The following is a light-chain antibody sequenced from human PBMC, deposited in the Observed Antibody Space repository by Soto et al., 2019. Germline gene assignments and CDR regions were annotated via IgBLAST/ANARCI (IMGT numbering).Light chain of an antibody. V-gene: IGKV3-15*01. CDR1: QTISRN. CDR2: GAS. CDR3: QQYDNWPPLT. Sequence: EVILTQSPATLSVSPGERATLFCRASQTISRNLAWYQRKPGQAPRLLIYGASARATGIPARFSGGGSGTEFALTITSLQSEDFAVYYCQQYDNWPPLTFGQGTKVDI. J-gene: IGKJ1*01.